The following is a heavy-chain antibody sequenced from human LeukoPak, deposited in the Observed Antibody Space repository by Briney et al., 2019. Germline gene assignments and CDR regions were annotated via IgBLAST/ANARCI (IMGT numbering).Heavy chain of an antibody. Sequence: SVKVSCKASGGSFSNYGFSWVRQAPGQGLEWMARIIPSLGVRDYAQNFRGRVTITADKSTSTAFLEVSSLGSDDTAVYYCAAAPERQYTHGYPEYWGRGTLVTVSA. CDR2: IIPSLGVR. CDR3: AAAPERQYTHGYPEY. CDR1: GGSFSNYG. V-gene: IGHV1-69*04. J-gene: IGHJ4*02. D-gene: IGHD5-18*01.